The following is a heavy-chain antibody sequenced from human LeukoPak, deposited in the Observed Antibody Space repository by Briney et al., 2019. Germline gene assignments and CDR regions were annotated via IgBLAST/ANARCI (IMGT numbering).Heavy chain of an antibody. J-gene: IGHJ4*02. CDR3: ARASTPGFGLSGFDY. V-gene: IGHV3-23*01. Sequence: PGGSLRLSCAGSGFTFSSHAMSWVRQAPGKGLEWVSAIDGNGDSTYYADSVKGRFTISRDNSKSTLYLQMDSLRAEDTAVYYCARASTPGFGLSGFDYWGQGTLVTVSS. D-gene: IGHD5/OR15-5a*01. CDR2: IDGNGDST. CDR1: GFTFSSHA.